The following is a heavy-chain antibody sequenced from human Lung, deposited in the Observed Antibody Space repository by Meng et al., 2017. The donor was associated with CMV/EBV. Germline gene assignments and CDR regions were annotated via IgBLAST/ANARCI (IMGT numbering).Heavy chain of an antibody. J-gene: IGHJ4*02. CDR1: GCSISSSSYY. Sequence: GSLRLSCTVSGCSISSSSYYWGWIRQPPGKGLEWIGSIYYSGSTYYNPSLKSRVTISVDTSKNQFSLKLSSVTAADTAVYYCASTNYDFWSGYWRGNFDYXGQGXLVTVSS. D-gene: IGHD3-3*01. CDR2: IYYSGST. CDR3: ASTNYDFWSGYWRGNFDY. V-gene: IGHV4-39*07.